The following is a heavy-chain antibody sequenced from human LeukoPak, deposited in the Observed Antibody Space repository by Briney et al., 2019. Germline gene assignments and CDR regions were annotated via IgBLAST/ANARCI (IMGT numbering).Heavy chain of an antibody. CDR3: AGDRDWAFDY. Sequence: GGSLRLSCAASGFTFDDYGMSWVRQAPGKGLEWVAFTRNDGNNKYYADSVKGRFTISRDNSKNTLSLQMNSLRTEDTAVYYCAGDRDWAFDYWGQGTLVTVSS. D-gene: IGHD2-21*01. CDR2: TRNDGNNK. J-gene: IGHJ4*02. CDR1: GFTFDDYG. V-gene: IGHV3-30*02.